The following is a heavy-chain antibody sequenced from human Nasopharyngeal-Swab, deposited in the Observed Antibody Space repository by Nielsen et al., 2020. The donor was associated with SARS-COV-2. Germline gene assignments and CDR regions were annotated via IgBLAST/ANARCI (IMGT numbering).Heavy chain of an antibody. CDR3: AKDGPVAPFDP. CDR2: ISGSGGST. Sequence: GESLKISCAASGFTFSSYAMSWVRQAPGKGLEWVSAISGSGGSTYYADSVKGRFTISRDNSKNTLYLQMNSLRAEGTAVYYCAKDGPVAPFDPWGQGTLVTVSS. D-gene: IGHD6-19*01. V-gene: IGHV3-23*01. J-gene: IGHJ5*02. CDR1: GFTFSSYA.